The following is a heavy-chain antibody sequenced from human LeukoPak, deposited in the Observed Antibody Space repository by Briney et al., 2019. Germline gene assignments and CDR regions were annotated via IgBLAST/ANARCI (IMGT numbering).Heavy chain of an antibody. CDR2: ISGSGGST. J-gene: IGHJ5*02. CDR3: AKDVYYYDSSGYPT. CDR1: GFTFSSYA. V-gene: IGHV3-23*01. Sequence: PGGSLRLSCAASGFTFSSYAVGWVRQAPGKGLEWVSAISGSGGSTYYADSVKGRFTISRDNSKNTLYLQMNSLRAEDTAVYYCAKDVYYYDSSGYPTWGQGTLVTVSS. D-gene: IGHD3-22*01.